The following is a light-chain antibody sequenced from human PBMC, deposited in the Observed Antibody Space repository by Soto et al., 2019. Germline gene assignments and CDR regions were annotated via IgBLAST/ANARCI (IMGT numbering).Light chain of an antibody. CDR3: QQYDNDSWT. V-gene: IGKV1-5*03. CDR1: QSITTW. CDR2: KAS. Sequence: DIQMTQSPSTLSASVGDRVIITCRASQSITTWLAWYQQKPGKAPNLLIYKASTLKSGVPLRFSGSGSGTEFTLTLSSLQPDDFATYYCQQYDNDSWTFGQGTKVEIK. J-gene: IGKJ1*01.